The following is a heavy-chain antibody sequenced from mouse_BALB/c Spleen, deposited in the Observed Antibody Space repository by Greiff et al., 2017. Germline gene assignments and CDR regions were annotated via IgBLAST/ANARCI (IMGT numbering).Heavy chain of an antibody. CDR3: ARGYGNYVGYFDY. J-gene: IGHJ2*01. CDR2: ISSGGST. V-gene: IGHV5-6-5*01. CDR1: GFTFSSYA. D-gene: IGHD2-1*01. Sequence: EVKLMESGGGLVKPGGSLKLSCAASGFTFSSYAMSWVRQTPEKRLEWVASISSGGSTYYPDSVKGRFTISRDNARNILYLQMSSLRSEDTAMYYCARGYGNYVGYFDYWGQGTTLTVSS.